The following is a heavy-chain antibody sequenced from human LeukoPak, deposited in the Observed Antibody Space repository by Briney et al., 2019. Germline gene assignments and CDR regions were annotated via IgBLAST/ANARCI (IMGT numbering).Heavy chain of an antibody. D-gene: IGHD6-13*01. V-gene: IGHV4-34*01. CDR2: INHSGST. CDR3: ARGRIAAAGTGY. Sequence: PSETLSLTCAVYGGSFSGYYWSWIRQPPGKGLEWIGEINHSGSTSYNPSLKSRVTISVDTSKNQFSLKLSSVTAADTAVYYCARGRIAAAGTGYWGQGTLVTVSS. CDR1: GGSFSGYY. J-gene: IGHJ4*02.